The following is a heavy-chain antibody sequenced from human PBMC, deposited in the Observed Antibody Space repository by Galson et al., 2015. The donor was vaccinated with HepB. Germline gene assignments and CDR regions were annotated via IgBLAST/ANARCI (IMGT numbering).Heavy chain of an antibody. Sequence: ETLSLTCTVSGGSISSSSYYWGWIRQPPGKGLEWIGSIYYSGSTYYNPSLKSRVTISVDTSKNQFSLKLSSVTAADTAVYYCARQSLLLWLRGEDAFDIWGQGTMVTVSS. CDR1: GGSISSSSYY. D-gene: IGHD5-12*01. CDR3: ARQSLLLWLRGEDAFDI. CDR2: IYYSGST. J-gene: IGHJ3*02. V-gene: IGHV4-39*01.